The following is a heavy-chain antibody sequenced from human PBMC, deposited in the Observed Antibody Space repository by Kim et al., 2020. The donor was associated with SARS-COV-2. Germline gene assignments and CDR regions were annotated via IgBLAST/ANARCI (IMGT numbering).Heavy chain of an antibody. CDR1: GGSINSNPYY. D-gene: IGHD5-18*01. V-gene: IGHV4-39*01. Sequence: SETLSHTCSVSGGSINSNPYYWGWLRQPPGKGLEWIGGIHYSGSTYYNPSLQSRVTISKDTSKNQFPLKLSSMTAADTAVYYCARGHWIHYFLDVWGQGT. CDR2: IHYSGST. CDR3: ARGHWIHYFLDV. J-gene: IGHJ6*02.